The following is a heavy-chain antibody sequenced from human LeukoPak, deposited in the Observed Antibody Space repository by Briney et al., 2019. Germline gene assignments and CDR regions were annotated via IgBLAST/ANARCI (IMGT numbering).Heavy chain of an antibody. CDR3: ARARMGDYGSGSYFLDY. CDR1: GFTVSSNY. J-gene: IGHJ4*02. D-gene: IGHD3-10*01. Sequence: GGSLRLSCAASGFTVSSNYMSWVRQAPAKGLEWVSVIYSGGSTYYADSVKGRFTISRDNSKNTLYLQMNSLRAEDTAVYYCARARMGDYGSGSYFLDYWGQGTLVTVSS. V-gene: IGHV3-53*01. CDR2: IYSGGST.